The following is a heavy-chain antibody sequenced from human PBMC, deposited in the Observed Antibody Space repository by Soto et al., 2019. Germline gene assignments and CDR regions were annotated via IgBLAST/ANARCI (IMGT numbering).Heavy chain of an antibody. J-gene: IGHJ6*02. Sequence: QVQLVESGGGVVQPGRSLRLSCAASGFTFSSYAMHWVRQAPGKGLEWVAVISYDGSNKYYADSVKGRFTISRDNSKNTLYLQMNSLRAEDTAVYYCARAKYYDFWSGSPRRYCMDVWGQGTTVTVSS. CDR3: ARAKYYDFWSGSPRRYCMDV. D-gene: IGHD3-3*01. V-gene: IGHV3-30-3*01. CDR2: ISYDGSNK. CDR1: GFTFSSYA.